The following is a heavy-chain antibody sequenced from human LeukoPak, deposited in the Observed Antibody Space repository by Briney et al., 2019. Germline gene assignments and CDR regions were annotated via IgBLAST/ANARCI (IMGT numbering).Heavy chain of an antibody. V-gene: IGHV4-39*01. D-gene: IGHD3-3*01. CDR3: ARLNNVLRFLEWPEDAFDI. CDR1: GGSISSSSYY. J-gene: IGHJ3*02. Sequence: PSQTLSLTCTVSGGSISSSSYYWGWIRQPPGKGLEWIGSIYYSGSTYSNPSLKSRVTISVDTSKNQFSLKLSSVTAADTAVYYCARLNNVLRFLEWPEDAFDIWGQGTMVTVSS. CDR2: IYYSGST.